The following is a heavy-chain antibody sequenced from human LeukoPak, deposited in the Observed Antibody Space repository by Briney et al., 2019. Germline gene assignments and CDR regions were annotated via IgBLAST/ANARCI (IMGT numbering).Heavy chain of an antibody. V-gene: IGHV3-7*01. Sequence: PGGSLRLSCAASGFTFSSYWMSWVRQAPGKGLEWVANIKQDGSEKYYVNSVKGRFTISRNNSKNTLYLQMNSLRAEDTAVYYCARDPSRATVTHSFDYWGQGTLVTVSS. CDR2: IKQDGSEK. D-gene: IGHD4-17*01. CDR3: ARDPSRATVTHSFDY. CDR1: GFTFSSYW. J-gene: IGHJ4*02.